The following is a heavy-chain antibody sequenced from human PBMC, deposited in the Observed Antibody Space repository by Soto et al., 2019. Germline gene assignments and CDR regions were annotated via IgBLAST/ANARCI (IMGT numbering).Heavy chain of an antibody. CDR3: ARGGGITGTTLVEDSYYYGMDV. D-gene: IGHD1-7*01. CDR1: GGSFSGYY. CDR2: INHSGIT. Sequence: SETLCLTCAVYGGSFSGYYWIWIRQPPGKGLEWIGEINHSGITNYNPSLKSRVTISVDTSKNQFSLKLSSVTAADTAVYYCARGGGITGTTLVEDSYYYGMDVWGQGTTVTSP. J-gene: IGHJ6*02. V-gene: IGHV4-34*01.